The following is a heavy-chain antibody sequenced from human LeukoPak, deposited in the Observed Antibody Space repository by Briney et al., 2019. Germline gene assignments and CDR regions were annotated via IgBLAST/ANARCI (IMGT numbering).Heavy chain of an antibody. CDR3: ARSRTDYDILTGYPYYYYYSMDV. CDR1: GGSISSGGYY. CDR2: IYYSGST. D-gene: IGHD3-9*01. Sequence: PSQTLSLTCTVSGGSISSGGYYWSWIRQHPGKGLEWIGYIYYSGSTNYNPSLKSRVTISVDTSKNQFSLKLSSVTAADTAVYYCARSRTDYDILTGYPYYYYYSMDVWGQGTTVTVSS. J-gene: IGHJ6*02. V-gene: IGHV4-31*03.